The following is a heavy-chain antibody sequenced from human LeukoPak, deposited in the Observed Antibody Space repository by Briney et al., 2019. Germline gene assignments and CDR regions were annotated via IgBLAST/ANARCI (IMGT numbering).Heavy chain of an antibody. V-gene: IGHV3-7*01. J-gene: IGHJ5*02. Sequence: GGSLRLSCAASGFIFSNYWMSWVRQAPGKGLEWVANIKQDGSGKSYVGSVKGRFTISRDNAKNSLYLQMNSLRAEDTAVYYCARNITSYSGSSWGQGTLVTVSS. CDR1: GFIFSNYW. D-gene: IGHD1-26*01. CDR3: ARNITSYSGSS. CDR2: IKQDGSGK.